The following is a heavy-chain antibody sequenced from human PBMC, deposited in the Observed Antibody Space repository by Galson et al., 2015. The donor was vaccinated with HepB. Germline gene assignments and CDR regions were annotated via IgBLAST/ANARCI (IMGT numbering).Heavy chain of an antibody. CDR2: ISYDGSNK. J-gene: IGHJ4*02. V-gene: IGHV3-30-3*01. CDR1: GFTFSSYA. D-gene: IGHD3-22*01. Sequence: SLRLSCAASGFTFSSYAMHWVRQAPGKGLEWVAVISYDGSNKYYADSVKGRFTISRDNSKNTLYLQMNSLRAEDTAVYYCASGPNYYDSSGYFLWGQGTLVTVSS. CDR3: ASGPNYYDSSGYFL.